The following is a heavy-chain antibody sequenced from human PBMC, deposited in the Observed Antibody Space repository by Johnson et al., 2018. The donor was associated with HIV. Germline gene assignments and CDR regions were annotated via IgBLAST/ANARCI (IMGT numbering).Heavy chain of an antibody. J-gene: IGHJ3*01. CDR3: ARSGPNWAFDF. V-gene: IGHV3-74*02. CDR1: GFTFSRYW. CDR2: ISSDGTDT. D-gene: IGHD1-1*01. Sequence: VQLVESGGGLVQPGGSLILSCAAPGFTFSRYWLHWVRQAPGKGLVWVSRISSDGTDTYYADSVKGRFTISRDNARNTMFVQMKSLRAEDTAVYYCARSGPNWAFDFWGQGTMVTVSS.